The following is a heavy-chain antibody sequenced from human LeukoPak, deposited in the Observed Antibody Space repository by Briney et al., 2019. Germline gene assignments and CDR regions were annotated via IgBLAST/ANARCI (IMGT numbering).Heavy chain of an antibody. V-gene: IGHV5-51*01. CDR3: ARQTAMGRSGDY. CDR2: IDPSDSET. J-gene: IGHJ4*02. D-gene: IGHD5-18*01. CDR1: GYSFTNYW. Sequence: GESLKISCTASGYSFTNYWIGWVRQMPGKGLAWMGIIDPSDSETRYTPSFQGQATISADKSLSTAYLQWNSLKASDTAMYYCARQTAMGRSGDYWGQGTLVIVSS.